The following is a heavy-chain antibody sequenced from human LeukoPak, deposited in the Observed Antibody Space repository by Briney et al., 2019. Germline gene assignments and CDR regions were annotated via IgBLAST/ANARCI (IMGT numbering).Heavy chain of an antibody. D-gene: IGHD5-24*01. V-gene: IGHV1-2*02. J-gene: IGHJ4*02. Sequence: ASVKVSCKASGYTFTGYYMHWVRQAPGQGLEWMGWINPNSGGTNYAQKFQGRVTMTRDTSISTAYLQWSSLKASDTAMYYCARHGKRWLQWGAQGIDYWGQGTLVTVSS. CDR2: INPNSGGT. CDR1: GYTFTGYY. CDR3: ARHGKRWLQWGAQGIDY.